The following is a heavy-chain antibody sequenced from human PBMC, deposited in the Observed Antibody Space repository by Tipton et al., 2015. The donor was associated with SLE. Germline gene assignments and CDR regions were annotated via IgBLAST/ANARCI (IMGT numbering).Heavy chain of an antibody. V-gene: IGHV4-31*03. CDR3: ARVAGSSGWFDP. CDR1: GGSISSGGYF. Sequence: TLSLTCTVSGGSISSGGYFWSWIRQHPGKGLEWIGYIYYSGSTYYNPSLKSRIIISVDTSKNQFSLNLTSVTAADSAVYYCARVAGSSGWFDPRGQGTLVTVSS. CDR2: IYYSGST. J-gene: IGHJ5*02. D-gene: IGHD1-26*01.